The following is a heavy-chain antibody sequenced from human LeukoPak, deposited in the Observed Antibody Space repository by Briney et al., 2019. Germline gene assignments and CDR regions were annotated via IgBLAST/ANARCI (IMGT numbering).Heavy chain of an antibody. CDR3: ATWRWNTGMVY. CDR2: FDPEDGET. D-gene: IGHD1/OR15-1a*01. CDR1: GYTLTELS. J-gene: IGHJ4*02. Sequence: GASVKVSCKVSGYTLTELSMHWVRQARGKGREWMGGFDPEDGETIYAQKFQGGVTMTEDRSTDNAYMQLSSLRSEDTAVYYCATWRWNTGMVYWGQGTLVTVSS. V-gene: IGHV1-24*01.